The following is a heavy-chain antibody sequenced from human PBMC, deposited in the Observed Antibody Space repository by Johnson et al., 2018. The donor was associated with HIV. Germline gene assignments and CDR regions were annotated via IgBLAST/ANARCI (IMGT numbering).Heavy chain of an antibody. CDR3: AREGVWVKAFDI. CDR1: EFTFGSYG. Sequence: QVQLVESGGGVVQPGRSLTLSCAASEFTFGSYGMHWVRQAPGKGLEWVAVISYDGSNKYYVDSVKGRFTISRDNAKNSLYLQMSSLRAEDTAVYYCAREGVWVKAFDIWGQGTMVTVSS. CDR2: ISYDGSNK. D-gene: IGHD1-26*01. V-gene: IGHV3-30*03. J-gene: IGHJ3*02.